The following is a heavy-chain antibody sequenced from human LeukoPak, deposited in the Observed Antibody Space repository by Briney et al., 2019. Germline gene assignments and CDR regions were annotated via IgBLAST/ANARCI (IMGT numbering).Heavy chain of an antibody. Sequence: SVKVSCKASGYTFTSYDINWVRQATGQGLEWMGGIIPIFGTANYAQKFQGKVTITTDESTSTAYMELSSLRSEDTAVYYCARGDYGDYYFDYWGQGTLVTVSS. CDR1: GYTFTSYD. CDR2: IIPIFGTA. D-gene: IGHD4-17*01. V-gene: IGHV1-69*05. CDR3: ARGDYGDYYFDY. J-gene: IGHJ4*02.